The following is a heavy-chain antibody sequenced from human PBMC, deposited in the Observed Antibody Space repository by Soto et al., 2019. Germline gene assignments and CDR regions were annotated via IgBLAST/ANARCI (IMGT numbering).Heavy chain of an antibody. CDR1: GFTFSSYA. Sequence: PGGSLRLSSAASGFTFSSYAMSWVRQVPGKGLEWVSAISSGAGTYYVDSVKGRFTISRDNSKNTLYLQMNSLRAEDTAVYYCARDSPVGYFGMDVWGQGTTVTVSS. D-gene: IGHD3-9*01. V-gene: IGHV3-23*01. CDR3: ARDSPVGYFGMDV. CDR2: ISSGAGT. J-gene: IGHJ6*02.